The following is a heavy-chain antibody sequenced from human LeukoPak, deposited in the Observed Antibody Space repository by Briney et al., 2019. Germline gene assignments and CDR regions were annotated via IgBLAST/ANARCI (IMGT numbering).Heavy chain of an antibody. CDR2: ISSSNTYM. CDR3: ARGLHDYPDY. V-gene: IGHV3-21*01. CDR1: GFTFSSYN. Sequence: PGGSLRLSCAASGFTFSSYNMNWVRQAPGKGLEWVSSISSSNTYMYYADSVKGRFTISRDNAKNSLYLQMNSLRAEDTAVYYCARGLHDYPDYWGQGTLVTVSS. J-gene: IGHJ4*02.